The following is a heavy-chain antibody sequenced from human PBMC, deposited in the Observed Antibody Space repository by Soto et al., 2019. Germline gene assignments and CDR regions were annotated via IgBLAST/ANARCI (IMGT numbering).Heavy chain of an antibody. Sequence: EVQLLESGGGLVQPGGSLRLSCAASGFTFSSYAMSWVRQAPGKGLEWVSAISGSGGSTYYADSVKGRFTISRDNSKNTLYLKMNSLRAEDTAVYYCAKDRARGSGSEGYWGQGTLVTVSS. CDR3: AKDRARGSGSEGY. D-gene: IGHD3-10*01. J-gene: IGHJ4*02. CDR2: ISGSGGST. V-gene: IGHV3-23*01. CDR1: GFTFSSYA.